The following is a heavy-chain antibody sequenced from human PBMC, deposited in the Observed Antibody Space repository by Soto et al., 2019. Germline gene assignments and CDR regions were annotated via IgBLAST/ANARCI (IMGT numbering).Heavy chain of an antibody. CDR2: IRRKAYGGTT. J-gene: IGHJ4*02. D-gene: IGHD1-26*01. Sequence: GGSLRLSCTASGFTFGDYAMSWFRQAPGKGLEWVGFIRRKAYGGTTEYAASVEGRFTISRDDSKSIAYLQMNSLKNEDTAVYYCTRDLGTQWEQLGYFDYWGQGTMVTVSS. V-gene: IGHV3-49*03. CDR3: TRDLGTQWEQLGYFDY. CDR1: GFTFGDYA.